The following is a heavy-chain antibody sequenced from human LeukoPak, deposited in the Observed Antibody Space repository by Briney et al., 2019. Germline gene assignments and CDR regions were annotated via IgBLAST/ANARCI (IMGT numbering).Heavy chain of an antibody. J-gene: IGHJ4*02. CDR3: ARAGNGYYPFDY. V-gene: IGHV4-59*01. CDR2: VSHSGST. D-gene: IGHD3-22*01. Sequence: SETLSLTCTVSGDSISTYYWSWIRQPPGKGLEWIGYVSHSGSTNYNPSLKSRVTISVDTSKNQFSLILTSVTAADTAVYYCARAGNGYYPFDYWGQGTLVTVSS. CDR1: GDSISTYY.